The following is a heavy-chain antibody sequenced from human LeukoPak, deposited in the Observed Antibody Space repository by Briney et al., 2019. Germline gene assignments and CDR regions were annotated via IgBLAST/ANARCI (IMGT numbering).Heavy chain of an antibody. D-gene: IGHD2-15*01. CDR1: GFTFSTYW. CDR3: VSELRESGASSRNAFDI. CDR2: INSDGSYT. J-gene: IGHJ3*02. V-gene: IGHV3-74*01. Sequence: PGGSLRLSCTASGFTFSTYWMHWVRQAPGKGLVWVSHINSDGSYTDIADSVKGRFTISRDNAQSTLYLQMNSLRVEDTAVYYCVSELRESGASSRNAFDIWGQGTVVSVSS.